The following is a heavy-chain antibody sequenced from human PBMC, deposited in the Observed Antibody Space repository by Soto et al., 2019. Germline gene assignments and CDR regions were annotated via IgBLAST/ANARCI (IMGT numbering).Heavy chain of an antibody. CDR1: GYTFSSDA. V-gene: IGHV1-3*01. Sequence: SVEVSCKASGYTFSSDAMHWVGQGPGQRLEWMGWINAGNGDTKYSQKFQGRVTITRDTSASTVYMELSSLRSEDTAVYYCARAPGGSSGSSRFDHCGQGTPATV. CDR2: INAGNGDT. J-gene: IGHJ4*02. D-gene: IGHD1-26*01. CDR3: ARAPGGSSGSSRFDH.